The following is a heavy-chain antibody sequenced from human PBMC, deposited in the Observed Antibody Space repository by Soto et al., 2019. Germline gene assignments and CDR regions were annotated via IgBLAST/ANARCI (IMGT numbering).Heavy chain of an antibody. CDR1: GGSFSAYY. J-gene: IGHJ4*02. Sequence: QVQLQQWGAGLLKPSETLSLTCAVYGGSFSAYYWSWIRQPPGKGLEWIGEINHSGSTNYDPSLKRRVTISVDSSKNQFSLKLSSVTAADTAADYCARGVGYAGVDYWGQGTLVTVSS. CDR3: ARGVGYAGVDY. V-gene: IGHV4-34*01. CDR2: INHSGST. D-gene: IGHD5-12*01.